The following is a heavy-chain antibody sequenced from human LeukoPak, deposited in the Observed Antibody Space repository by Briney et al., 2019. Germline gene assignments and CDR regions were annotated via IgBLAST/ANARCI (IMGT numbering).Heavy chain of an antibody. Sequence: EASVKVSCKASGGTFSSYAISWVRQAPGQGLEWMGGIIPIFGTANYAQKFQDRVTITTDESTSTAYMELSSLRSEDTAVYYCARGRTDGLFDYWGQGTLVTVSS. V-gene: IGHV1-69*05. D-gene: IGHD5-24*01. CDR2: IIPIFGTA. CDR1: GGTFSSYA. CDR3: ARGRTDGLFDY. J-gene: IGHJ4*02.